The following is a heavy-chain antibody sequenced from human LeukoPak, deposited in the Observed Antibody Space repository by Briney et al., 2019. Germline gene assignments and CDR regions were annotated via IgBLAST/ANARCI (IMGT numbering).Heavy chain of an antibody. CDR1: GVSFSGYY. CDR2: IYHSGST. CDR3: AREAFSGGYYDDY. D-gene: IGHD3-22*01. J-gene: IGHJ4*02. Sequence: SETLSLTCAVYGVSFSGYYWSWIRQPPGKGLEWIGSIYHSGSTYYSPSLKSRVTISVDTSNNQFSLKLNSVTAADTAVYYCAREAFSGGYYDDYWGQGTLVTVSS. V-gene: IGHV4-34*01.